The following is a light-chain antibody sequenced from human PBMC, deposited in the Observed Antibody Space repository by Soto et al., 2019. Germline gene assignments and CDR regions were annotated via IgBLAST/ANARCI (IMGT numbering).Light chain of an antibody. J-gene: IGLJ1*01. CDR1: SSNIGAGYD. CDR2: GNS. CDR3: PSYAKSWSGYV. V-gene: IGLV1-40*01. Sequence: QSVLTQPPSVSGAPGQRVTISCTGSSSNIGAGYDVHWYQQLPGTAPKLLIYGNSNRPSGVPDRFSGSKSGTSASLAITGLQAEDEVDYSCPSYAKSWSGYVSGTGMKVPVL.